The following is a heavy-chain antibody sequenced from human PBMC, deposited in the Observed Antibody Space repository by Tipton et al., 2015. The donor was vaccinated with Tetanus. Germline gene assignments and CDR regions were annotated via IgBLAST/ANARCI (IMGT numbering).Heavy chain of an antibody. Sequence: QMQLVQSGAEVKKPGSSVKVSCKASGGTFSSYAISWVRQAPGQGLEWMGGIIPIIGTANYPQKIQGRVTITADKSTSPDYMELSSLRSEDTAVYYCARDLFEYCSGGSRYERDDAFDIWGQGTMVTVSS. CDR1: GGTFSSYA. CDR2: IIPIIGTA. J-gene: IGHJ3*02. CDR3: ARDLFEYCSGGSRYERDDAFDI. D-gene: IGHD2-15*01. V-gene: IGHV1-69*06.